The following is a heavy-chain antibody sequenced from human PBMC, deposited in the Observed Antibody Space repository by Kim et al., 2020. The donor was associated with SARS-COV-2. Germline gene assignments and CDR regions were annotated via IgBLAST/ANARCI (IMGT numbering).Heavy chain of an antibody. V-gene: IGHV4-39*01. J-gene: IGHJ4*02. CDR3: ARHRITIFGVVDPVDY. Sequence: SETLSLTCTVSGGSISSSSYYWGWIRQPPGKGLEWIGSIYYSGSTYYNPSLKSRVTISVDTSKNQFSLKLSSVTAADTAVYYCARHRITIFGVVDPVDYWGQGTLVTVSS. D-gene: IGHD3-3*01. CDR1: GGSISSSSYY. CDR2: IYYSGST.